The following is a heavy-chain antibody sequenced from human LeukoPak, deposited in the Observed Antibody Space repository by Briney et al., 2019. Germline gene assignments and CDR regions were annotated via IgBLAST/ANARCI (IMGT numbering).Heavy chain of an antibody. Sequence: QLGGSLRLSCAASGFTFSSYATSWVRQAPGKGLEWVSAISGSGGSTYYADSVKGRFTISRDNSKNTLYLQMNSLRAEDTAVYYCARSYWSGYFVAFDIWGQGTMVTVSS. CDR2: ISGSGGST. D-gene: IGHD3-3*01. CDR3: ARSYWSGYFVAFDI. V-gene: IGHV3-23*01. CDR1: GFTFSSYA. J-gene: IGHJ3*02.